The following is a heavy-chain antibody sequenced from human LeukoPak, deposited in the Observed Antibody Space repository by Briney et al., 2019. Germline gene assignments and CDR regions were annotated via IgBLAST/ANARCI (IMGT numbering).Heavy chain of an antibody. CDR1: GFSFSSYW. J-gene: IGHJ4*02. V-gene: IGHV3-74*01. Sequence: GGSLRLSCAASGFSFSSYWMHWVRHAPGKGLVWVSRINSDGSSTSYADSVKGRFTISRDNAKNTLYLQMNSLRAEDTAVYYCARGFGYDNIVTYWGQGTLVAVSS. D-gene: IGHD5-12*01. CDR3: ARGFGYDNIVTY. CDR2: INSDGSST.